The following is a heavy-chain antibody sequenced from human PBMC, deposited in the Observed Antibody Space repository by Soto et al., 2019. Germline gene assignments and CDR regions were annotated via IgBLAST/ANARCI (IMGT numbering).Heavy chain of an antibody. CDR1: GFTFSSYA. D-gene: IGHD2-2*01. V-gene: IGHV3-23*01. Sequence: GGSLRLSCAASGFTFSSYAMIWVRQAPGKGLEWVSAISGSGGSTYYADSVKGRFTISRDNSKNTLYLQMNSLRAEDTAVYYCAKYHCSSTSCYEGPSFDYWGQGTLVTVSS. CDR2: ISGSGGST. CDR3: AKYHCSSTSCYEGPSFDY. J-gene: IGHJ4*02.